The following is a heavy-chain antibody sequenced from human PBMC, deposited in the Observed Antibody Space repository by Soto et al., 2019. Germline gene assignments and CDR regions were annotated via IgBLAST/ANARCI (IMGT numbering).Heavy chain of an antibody. D-gene: IGHD6-19*01. CDR2: ISYDGSNK. J-gene: IGHJ4*02. V-gene: IGHV3-30-3*01. Sequence: QVQLVESGGGVVQPGRSLRLSCAASGFTFSSYAMHWVRQAPGKGLEWVAVISYDGSNKYYADSVKGRFTISRDNSKNPLYLQMNSLRAEDTAVYYCARDSRSSGWPHNDYWGQGTLVTVSS. CDR1: GFTFSSYA. CDR3: ARDSRSSGWPHNDY.